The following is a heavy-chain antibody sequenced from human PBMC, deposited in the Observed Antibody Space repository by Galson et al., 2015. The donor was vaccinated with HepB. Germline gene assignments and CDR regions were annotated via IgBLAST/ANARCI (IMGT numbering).Heavy chain of an antibody. CDR3: ARQDDSDHGNPNWFDP. D-gene: IGHD4-11*01. CDR2: LDYRGTS. J-gene: IGHJ5*02. V-gene: IGHV4-39*01. Sequence: SETLSLTCTVSGGSMSTRGYYWAWIRQPPGKGLEWIGSLDYRGTSHGNLSLKSRVTMSIDTSKHQFSLRLTSVTAADTAVYYCARQDDSDHGNPNWFDPWGHGALVTVSS. CDR1: GGSMSTRGYY.